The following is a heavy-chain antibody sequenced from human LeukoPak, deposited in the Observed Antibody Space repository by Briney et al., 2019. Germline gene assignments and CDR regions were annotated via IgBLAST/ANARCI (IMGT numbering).Heavy chain of an antibody. CDR1: GFTYSIYA. V-gene: IGHV3-23*01. Sequence: GGSLRLSCAVSGFTYSIYAMSWVRQAPGKGLEGVSTISGSGDTYYVDSVKGRFTISRDNSKNTLYLQMNSLRAEDTAVYYCAKEGGYSYGYLDYWGQGTLVTVSS. D-gene: IGHD5-18*01. J-gene: IGHJ4*02. CDR2: ISGSGDT. CDR3: AKEGGYSYGYLDY.